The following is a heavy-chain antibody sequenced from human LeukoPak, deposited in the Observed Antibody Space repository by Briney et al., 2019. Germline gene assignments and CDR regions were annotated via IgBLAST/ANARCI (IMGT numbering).Heavy chain of an antibody. CDR1: GFTFSSYA. J-gene: IGHJ4*02. CDR2: ISYDGSNK. Sequence: GRSLRLSCAASGFTFSSYAMHWVRQAPDKGLEWVAVISYDGSNKYYADSVKGRFTISRDNSKNTVYLQLNSLRAEDTAVYYCARDRPTDKGGQGTLVTVSS. V-gene: IGHV3-30*04. CDR3: ARDRPTDK.